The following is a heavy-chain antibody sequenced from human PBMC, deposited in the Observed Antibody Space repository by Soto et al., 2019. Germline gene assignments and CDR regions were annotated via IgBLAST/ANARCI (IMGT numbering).Heavy chain of an antibody. CDR1: GFTFSSYG. CDR2: ISYDGSNK. D-gene: IGHD3-10*01. CDR3: ANDVPKPDGSGSENWFDP. V-gene: IGHV3-30*18. Sequence: QVQLVESGGGVVQPGRSLRLSCAASGFTFSSYGMHWVRQAPGKGLEWVAVISYDGSNKYYADSVKGRFTISRDNSKNTLYLQMNSLRAEDTAVYYCANDVPKPDGSGSENWFDPWGQGTLVTVSS. J-gene: IGHJ5*02.